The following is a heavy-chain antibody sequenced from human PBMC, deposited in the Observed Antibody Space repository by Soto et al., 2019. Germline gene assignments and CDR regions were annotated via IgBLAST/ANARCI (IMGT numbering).Heavy chain of an antibody. CDR2: ISWNSGSI. CDR3: AKGVTELELPPYYYGMDV. V-gene: IGHV3-9*01. Sequence: EVQLVESGGGLVQPGRSLRLSCAASGFTFDDYAMHWVRQAPGKGLEWVSGISWNSGSIGYADSVKGRFTISRDNAKNSLYLQMNSLRAEDTALYYCAKGVTELELPPYYYGMDVWGQGTTVTVSS. D-gene: IGHD1-7*01. CDR1: GFTFDDYA. J-gene: IGHJ6*02.